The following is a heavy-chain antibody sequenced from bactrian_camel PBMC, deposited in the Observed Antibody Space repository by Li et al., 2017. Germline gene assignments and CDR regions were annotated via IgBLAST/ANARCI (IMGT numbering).Heavy chain of an antibody. CDR1: GAPFDDGD. CDR2: IVFGGST. D-gene: IGHD5*01. V-gene: IGHV3S55*01. Sequence: HVQLVESGGGSVQAGGSLKLSCTTSGAPFDDGDMGWYRQAPGIECRLISTIVFGGSTFYSDSVKGRFTISHDKSKNTAYLQMNNLNAEDTALYYCTTDFSGEDDSIGDFGYWGQGTQVTVS. J-gene: IGHJ6*01. CDR3: TTDFSGEDDSIGDFGY.